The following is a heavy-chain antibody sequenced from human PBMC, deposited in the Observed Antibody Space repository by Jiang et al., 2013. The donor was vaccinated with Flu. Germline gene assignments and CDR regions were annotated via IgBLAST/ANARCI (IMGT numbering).Heavy chain of an antibody. V-gene: IGHV1-69*01. CDR1: YS. J-gene: IGHJ2*01. D-gene: IGHD3-22*01. CDR3: ARSNYYDSSGYYYRYFDL. CDR2: HPXLWYS. Sequence: YSISWVRQALDKGLSGWRDHPXLWYSNYAQKFQGRVTITADESTSTAYMELSSLRSEDTAVYYCARSNYYDSSGYYYRYFDLWGRGTLVTVSS.